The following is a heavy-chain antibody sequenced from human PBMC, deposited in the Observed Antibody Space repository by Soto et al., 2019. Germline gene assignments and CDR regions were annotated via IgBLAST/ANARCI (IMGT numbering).Heavy chain of an antibody. Sequence: GGSLRLSCAASGFTFTDYYMSWIRQAPGKGLEWVSYISSSGSTMYYADSVKGRFTIPRDNAKNSLYLQMNSLGAEDTAVYYCARARYFGSGTYYCDYWGQGTLVTVSS. V-gene: IGHV3-11*01. CDR2: ISSSGSTM. CDR3: ARARYFGSGTYYCDY. J-gene: IGHJ4*02. CDR1: GFTFTDYY. D-gene: IGHD3-10*01.